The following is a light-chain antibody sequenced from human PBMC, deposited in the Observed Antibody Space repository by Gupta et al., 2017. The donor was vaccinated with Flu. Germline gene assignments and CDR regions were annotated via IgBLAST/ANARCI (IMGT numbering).Light chain of an antibody. Sequence: ATLSLSPGERATLSCRASQSVNNNFLAWYQQKPGQAPRLLVSDASTRATGIPARFSGSGSGTDFTLTISSLQSEDFAVYYCQQYSQWPRTFGGGTRVEIK. V-gene: IGKV3-15*01. CDR1: QSVNNN. CDR2: DAS. CDR3: QQYSQWPRT. J-gene: IGKJ4*01.